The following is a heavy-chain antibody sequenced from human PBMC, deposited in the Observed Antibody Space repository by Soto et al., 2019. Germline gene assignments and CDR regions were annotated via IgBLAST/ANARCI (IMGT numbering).Heavy chain of an antibody. CDR2: IGTIGDT. J-gene: IGHJ6*02. CDR3: VREAFVVRGDIVYYHGIDV. Sequence: PGGSLRLSCAASGFTFSSYDMHWVRQVTGKGLEWVSGIGTIGDTYYPDSVKGRFTISRENAQSSLYLQMNSLRAGDSAVYYCVREAFVVRGDIVYYHGIDVWGQGTTVTVSS. CDR1: GFTFSSYD. D-gene: IGHD3-10*01. V-gene: IGHV3-13*04.